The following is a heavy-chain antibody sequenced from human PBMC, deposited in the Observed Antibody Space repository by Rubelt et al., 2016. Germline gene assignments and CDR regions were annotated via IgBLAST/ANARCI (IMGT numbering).Heavy chain of an antibody. V-gene: IGHV5-51*01. CDR1: GYSFTSYW. J-gene: IGHJ3*02. CDR2: IYPGDSDT. D-gene: IGHD6-6*01. CDR3: ASLSSSSHDAFDI. Sequence: EVQLVQSGAEVKKPGESLKISCKGSGYSFTSYWIGWVRQMPGKGLEWMGIIYPGDSDTRYRPSIQGQVTSSADKSISTAYLQWSSLKASDTAMYYCASLSSSSHDAFDIWGQGTMVTVSS.